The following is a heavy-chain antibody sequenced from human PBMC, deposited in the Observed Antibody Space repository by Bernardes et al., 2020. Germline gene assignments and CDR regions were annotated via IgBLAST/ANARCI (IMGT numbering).Heavy chain of an antibody. Sequence: GGSLRLSCAASGFNFSSYEMNWVRQAPGKGLEWVSYISSSGRTIYYADSVKGRFTISRDNAKNSLYLQMNSLTAEGTAVYYCAREGVEGIMGVVGPGGYFDFWSQGNLVTVSS. D-gene: IGHD3-22*01. J-gene: IGHJ4*02. V-gene: IGHV3-48*03. CDR1: GFNFSSYE. CDR2: ISSSGRTI. CDR3: AREGVEGIMGVVGPGGYFDF.